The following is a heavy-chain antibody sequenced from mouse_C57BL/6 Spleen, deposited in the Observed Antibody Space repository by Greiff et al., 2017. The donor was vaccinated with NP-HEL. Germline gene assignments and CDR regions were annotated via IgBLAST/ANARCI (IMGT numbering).Heavy chain of an antibody. CDR1: GFTFSSYA. CDR3: ARVEDYDVVAWFAY. J-gene: IGHJ3*01. V-gene: IGHV5-4*01. D-gene: IGHD2-4*01. CDR2: ISDGGSYT. Sequence: EVQVVESGGGLVKPGGSLKLSCAASGFTFSSYAMSWVRQTPEKRLEWVATISDGGSYTYYPDNVKGRFTISRDNAKNNLYLQMSQLKSEDTAMYYCARVEDYDVVAWFAYWGQGTLVTVSA.